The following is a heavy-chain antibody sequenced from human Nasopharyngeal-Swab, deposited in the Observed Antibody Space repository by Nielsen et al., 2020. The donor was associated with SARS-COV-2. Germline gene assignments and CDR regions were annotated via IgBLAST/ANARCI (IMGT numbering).Heavy chain of an antibody. Sequence: ASVKVSCKASGYTFTGYYMQWVRQAPGQGLEWMGWINPNSGGTNYAQKFQGRVTMTTDTSTSTAYMELRSLRSDDTAVYYCARSLNYGGNSDSTYYFDYWGQGTLVTVSS. CDR1: GYTFTGYY. V-gene: IGHV1-2*02. J-gene: IGHJ4*02. CDR3: ARSLNYGGNSDSTYYFDY. D-gene: IGHD4-23*01. CDR2: INPNSGGT.